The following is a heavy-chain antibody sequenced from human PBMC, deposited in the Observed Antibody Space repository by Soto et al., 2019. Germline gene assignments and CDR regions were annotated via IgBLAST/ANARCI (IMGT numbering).Heavy chain of an antibody. CDR2: IYWNDDK. CDR3: AHRSRIAARPGRFDP. J-gene: IGHJ5*02. D-gene: IGHD6-6*01. V-gene: IGHV2-5*01. Sequence: SGPTLVNPTQTLTLTCTFSGFSLSTSGVGVGWIRQPPGKALEWLALIYWNDDKRYSPSLKSRLTITKDTSKNQVVLTMTNMDPVDTATYYCAHRSRIAARPGRFDPWGKGPLVIVYS. CDR1: GFSLSTSGVG.